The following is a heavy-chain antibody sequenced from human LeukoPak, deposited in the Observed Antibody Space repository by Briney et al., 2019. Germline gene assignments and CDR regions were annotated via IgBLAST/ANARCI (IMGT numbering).Heavy chain of an antibody. Sequence: QSGPGLVKPWQTLSLTFAISGDSVSSNSAVWNWIRQSPSRGLEWLGRTYYRSKWYNDYAVSVKSRITIKPDTSKNQFSLQLNSATPEDTAVHYCARLGLGCASDIWGQGTMVTVSS. CDR1: GDSVSSNSAV. V-gene: IGHV6-1*01. CDR3: ARLGLGCASDI. CDR2: TYYRSKWYN. D-gene: IGHD3-16*01. J-gene: IGHJ3*02.